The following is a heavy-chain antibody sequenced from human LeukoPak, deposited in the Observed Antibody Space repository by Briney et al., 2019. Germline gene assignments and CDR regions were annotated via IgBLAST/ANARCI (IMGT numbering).Heavy chain of an antibody. V-gene: IGHV3-74*01. CDR1: GLTFRNYW. J-gene: IGHJ4*02. CDR3: ARVSYGSSSRSFDY. D-gene: IGHD2-15*01. Sequence: PGGSLRLSCAASGLTFRNYWMHWVRQAPGKGLVWVSRINRDGSSTRYADSVKGRFTISRDNDENTLYLQMNSLRDEDTAVYYCARVSYGSSSRSFDYWGQGTLVTVSS. CDR2: INRDGSST.